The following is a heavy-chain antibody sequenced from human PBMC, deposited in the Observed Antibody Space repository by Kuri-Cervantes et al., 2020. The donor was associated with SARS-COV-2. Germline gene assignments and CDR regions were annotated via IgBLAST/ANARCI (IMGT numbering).Heavy chain of an antibody. CDR1: GFTFSSYA. D-gene: IGHD1-26*01. CDR2: ISYDGSNK. V-gene: IGHV3-30*04. CDR3: ASGYSGSYSYFQH. J-gene: IGHJ1*01. Sequence: GESLKISCGASGFTFSSYAMHWVRQAPGKGLEWVAVISYDGSNKYYADSVKGRFTISRDNSKNTLYLQMNSLRAEDTAVYYCASGYSGSYSYFQHWGQGTLVTVSS.